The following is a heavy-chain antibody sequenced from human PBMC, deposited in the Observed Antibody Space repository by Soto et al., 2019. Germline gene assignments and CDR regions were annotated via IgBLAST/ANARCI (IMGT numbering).Heavy chain of an antibody. J-gene: IGHJ4*02. CDR2: ISYDGSNK. CDR1: GFTFSSYA. CDR3: SRDSSSGKESYFDY. Sequence: GGSLRLSCAASGFTFSSYAMHWVRQAPGKGLEWVAVISYDGSNKYYADSVKGRFTISRDNSKNTLYLQMNSLRAEDTAVYYCSRDSSSGKESYFDYWGQGTLVTVSS. V-gene: IGHV3-30-3*01. D-gene: IGHD3-22*01.